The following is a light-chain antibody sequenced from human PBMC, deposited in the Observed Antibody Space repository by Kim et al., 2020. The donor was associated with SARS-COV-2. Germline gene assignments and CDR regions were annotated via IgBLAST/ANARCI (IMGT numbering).Light chain of an antibody. Sequence: GQRDTIYCSGSTSNIESNFVYWYRQLPGEAPKLLIYRNVQRPSGLPERFSGSRSGTSASLAISGLRSEDEADYYCATWDDSLGGWIFGGGTQLTVL. CDR3: ATWDDSLGGWI. CDR2: RNV. J-gene: IGLJ2*01. CDR1: TSNIESNF. V-gene: IGLV1-47*01.